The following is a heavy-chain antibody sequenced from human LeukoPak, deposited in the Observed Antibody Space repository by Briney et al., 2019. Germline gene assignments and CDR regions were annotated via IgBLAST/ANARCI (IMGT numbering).Heavy chain of an antibody. J-gene: IGHJ4*02. Sequence: GGTLRLSCAASGFTFSDYYMSWIRQAPGKALEWVSYISSSGSTIYYADSVKGRFIITRDNAKNSLYLQMNSLRAEDTAVYYCARDLGYYGSGSYYNEYWGQGTLVTVSS. CDR2: ISSSGSTI. CDR1: GFTFSDYY. D-gene: IGHD3-10*01. V-gene: IGHV3-11*04. CDR3: ARDLGYYGSGSYYNEY.